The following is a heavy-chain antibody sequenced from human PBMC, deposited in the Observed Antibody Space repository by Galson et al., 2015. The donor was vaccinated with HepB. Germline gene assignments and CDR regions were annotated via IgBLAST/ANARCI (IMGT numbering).Heavy chain of an antibody. CDR2: ISYDGSNK. CDR3: AREEGYCSSTSCSYFDY. V-gene: IGHV3-30-3*01. CDR1: GFTFSSYA. Sequence: SLRLSCAASGFTFSSYAMHWVRQAPGKGLEWVAVISYDGSNKYYADSVKGRFTISRDNSKNTLYPQMNSRRAEDTAVYYCAREEGYCSSTSCSYFDYWGQGTLVTVSS. J-gene: IGHJ4*02. D-gene: IGHD2-2*01.